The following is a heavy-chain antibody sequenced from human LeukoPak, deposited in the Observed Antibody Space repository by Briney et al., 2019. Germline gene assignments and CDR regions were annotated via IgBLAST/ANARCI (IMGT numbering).Heavy chain of an antibody. CDR3: AKDAVTVATPYFDF. CDR1: GFTFTGYY. V-gene: IGHV1-2*02. CDR2: INLNSGGT. Sequence: ASVKVSCKTSGFTFTGYYVHWVRQAPGQGLEWMGWINLNSGGTTYAQNFQGRVTMTRDTSITTAYMELSRLRSDDTAVYFCAKDAVTVATPYFDFWGQGTLVTVTS. J-gene: IGHJ4*02. D-gene: IGHD4-11*01.